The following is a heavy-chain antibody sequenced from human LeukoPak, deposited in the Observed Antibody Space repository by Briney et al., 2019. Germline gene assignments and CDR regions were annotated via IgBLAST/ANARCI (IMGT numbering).Heavy chain of an antibody. D-gene: IGHD2-2*01. CDR3: ANRRTAINPFYFDY. Sequence: KGSGATLVNPTQTLRMTCTFSGFSLSTRGVAMGWIRQPPGKAPEWLALIFWNDDEKYSAFLKSRLTITKDTSKNQVVLTMTDMDPVDTATYYCANRRTAINPFYFDYWGQGILVTVSS. CDR1: GFSLSTRGVA. J-gene: IGHJ4*02. V-gene: IGHV2-5*01. CDR2: IFWNDDE.